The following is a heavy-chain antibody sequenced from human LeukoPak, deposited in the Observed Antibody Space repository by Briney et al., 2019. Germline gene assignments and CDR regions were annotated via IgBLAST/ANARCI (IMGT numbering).Heavy chain of an antibody. D-gene: IGHD3-16*01. CDR1: GFTFSSYN. Sequence: GGSLRLSCAASGFTFSSYNMNWVRQAPGKGLEWVSFISSSSDYIYYTDSLKGRFTISRDNAKNSVYLQMNSLRADDTAVYYCASGGTYVLDYWGQGTLVTVSA. CDR3: ASGGTYVLDY. V-gene: IGHV3-21*01. J-gene: IGHJ4*02. CDR2: ISSSSDYI.